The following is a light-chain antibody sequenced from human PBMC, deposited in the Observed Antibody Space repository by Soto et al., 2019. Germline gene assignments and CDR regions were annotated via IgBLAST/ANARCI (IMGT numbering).Light chain of an antibody. CDR2: AAF. CDR1: QSISSY. Sequence: DIQMTQSPSSLSASVGDRVTITCRASQSISSYLNWYQQIPGTAPKLLIYAAFRLQSGVPSRFSGSGSGTDFTLTISSLQPEDFATDYCQQSYSIPWTFGQGTKVEIK. J-gene: IGKJ1*01. CDR3: QQSYSIPWT. V-gene: IGKV1-39*01.